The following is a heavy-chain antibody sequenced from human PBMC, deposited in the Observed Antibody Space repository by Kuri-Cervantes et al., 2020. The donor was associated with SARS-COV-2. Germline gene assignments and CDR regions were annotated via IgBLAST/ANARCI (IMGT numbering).Heavy chain of an antibody. V-gene: IGHV4-34*01. Sequence: GSLRLSCAVYGGSFSGYYWSWIRQPPGKGLEWVGEINHSGSTYYNPSLKSRVTISVDTSKNQFSLKLSSVTAADMAVYYCARQYYYDSSGYYYGLWAFDIWGQGTMVTVSS. J-gene: IGHJ3*02. D-gene: IGHD3-22*01. CDR3: ARQYYYDSSGYYYGLWAFDI. CDR1: GGSFSGYY. CDR2: INHSGST.